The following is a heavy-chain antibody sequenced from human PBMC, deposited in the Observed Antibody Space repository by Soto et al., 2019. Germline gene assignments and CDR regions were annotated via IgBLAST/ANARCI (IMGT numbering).Heavy chain of an antibody. Sequence: QVQLVESGGGVVQPGRSLRLSCAASGFAFSTYGMHWVRQAPGKGLEWVAVTTSDGARINYADSATGQFTISRDNSRTTSYLPMNSLRIDDTAVYSCARMNPGRGWELPDYWGQGTLVTVSS. D-gene: IGHD1-26*01. CDR3: ARMNPGRGWELPDY. V-gene: IGHV3-30*03. J-gene: IGHJ4*02. CDR1: GFAFSTYG. CDR2: TTSDGARI.